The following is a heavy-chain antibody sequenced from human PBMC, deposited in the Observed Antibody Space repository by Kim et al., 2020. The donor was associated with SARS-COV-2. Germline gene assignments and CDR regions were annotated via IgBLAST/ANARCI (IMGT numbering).Heavy chain of an antibody. D-gene: IGHD5-18*01. Sequence: GGSLRLSCAASGFTVSSNYMTWVRQAPGKGLEWVSVIYSGGSTYYADSVKGRFTISRDNSKNTLYLQVNSLRAEDTAVYYCARGDTAMEPFDYWGQGTLVTVSS. J-gene: IGHJ4*02. CDR2: IYSGGST. V-gene: IGHV3-53*01. CDR1: GFTVSSNY. CDR3: ARGDTAMEPFDY.